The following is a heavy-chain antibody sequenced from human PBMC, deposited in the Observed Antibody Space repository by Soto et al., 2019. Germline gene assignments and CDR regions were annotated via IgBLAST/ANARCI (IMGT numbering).Heavy chain of an antibody. J-gene: IGHJ6*03. CDR1: GYTFTSYG. V-gene: IGHV1-18*01. Sequence: ASVKVSCKASGYTFTSYGISWVRQAPGQGLEWMGWISAYNGNTNYAQKLQGRVTMTTDTSTSTAYMELRSLRSDDTAVYYCARDATQTKDYYDSSGYLEGGYYYYMDVWGKGTTVTVSS. CDR3: ARDATQTKDYYDSSGYLEGGYYYYMDV. CDR2: ISAYNGNT. D-gene: IGHD3-22*01.